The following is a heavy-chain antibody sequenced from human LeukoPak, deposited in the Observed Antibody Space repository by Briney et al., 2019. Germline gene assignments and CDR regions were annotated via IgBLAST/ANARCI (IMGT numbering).Heavy chain of an antibody. Sequence: SGGSLRLSCAASGFTFSDYYMSWIRQAPGKGLEWVSSISSSSSYIYYTDSVKGRFTISGDNAKNSLYLQMNSLRAEDTAVYYCARGAAAGDYWGQGTLVTVSS. CDR3: ARGAAAGDY. V-gene: IGHV3-11*06. CDR1: GFTFSDYY. D-gene: IGHD6-13*01. J-gene: IGHJ4*02. CDR2: ISSSSSYI.